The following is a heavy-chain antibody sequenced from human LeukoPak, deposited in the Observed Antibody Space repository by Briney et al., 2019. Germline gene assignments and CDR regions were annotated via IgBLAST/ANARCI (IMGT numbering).Heavy chain of an antibody. D-gene: IGHD3-10*01. CDR3: SRRRPSYMVLACFDT. Sequence: ASVKVSCKASGYGFNDFYIHWLRQAPGETLQWVGWINPNTGVRKFGQQFQGRVTLTRDTSVTTAYMELNGLTSDDTAVYYCSRRRPSYMVLACFDTWGQGTLVTVTS. CDR1: GYGFNDFY. J-gene: IGHJ5*02. V-gene: IGHV1-2*02. CDR2: INPNTGVR.